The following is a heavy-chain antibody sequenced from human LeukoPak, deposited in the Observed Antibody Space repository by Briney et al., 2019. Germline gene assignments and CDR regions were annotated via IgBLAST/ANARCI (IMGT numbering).Heavy chain of an antibody. J-gene: IGHJ2*01. V-gene: IGHV3-23*01. Sequence: HPGGSLRLSCAASGFTFTSYAMSWIRQAPGKGLEWVSAISGGGEDTYYPDSVKGRFTISRGNSKNTLYLQMNSLRAEDTAIYYCAKPRAMTTGVGRYFDLWGRGTLVTVSS. CDR3: AKPRAMTTGVGRYFDL. CDR2: ISGGGEDT. D-gene: IGHD1-1*01. CDR1: GFTFTSYA.